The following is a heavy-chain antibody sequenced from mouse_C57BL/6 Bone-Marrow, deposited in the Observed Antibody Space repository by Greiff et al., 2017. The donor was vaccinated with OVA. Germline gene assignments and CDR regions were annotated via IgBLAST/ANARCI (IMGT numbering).Heavy chain of an antibody. CDR2: IDPENGDT. V-gene: IGHV14-4*01. CDR1: GFNIKDDY. CDR3: TPYYGSSYVGDFDV. Sequence: VQLQQSGAELVRPGASVKLSCTASGFNIKDDYMHWVKQRPEQGLEWIGWIDPENGDTEYASKFQGKATITADTSSNTAYLQLSSLTSADTAVYYCTPYYGSSYVGDFDVWGTGTTVTVAS. D-gene: IGHD1-1*01. J-gene: IGHJ1*03.